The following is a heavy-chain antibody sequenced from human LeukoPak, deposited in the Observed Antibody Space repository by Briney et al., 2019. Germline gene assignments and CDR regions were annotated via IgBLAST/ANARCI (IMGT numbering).Heavy chain of an antibody. CDR3: ARDPRGATVTSLKIDY. Sequence: SETLSLTCTVSGGSISSSSYSWGWIRQPPGKGLEWIGSIYYSGSTYYNPSLKSRVTISVDTSKNQFSLKLSSVTAADTAVYYCARDPRGATVTSLKIDYWGQGTLVTVSS. CDR1: GGSISSSSYS. D-gene: IGHD4-17*01. J-gene: IGHJ4*02. CDR2: IYYSGST. V-gene: IGHV4-39*02.